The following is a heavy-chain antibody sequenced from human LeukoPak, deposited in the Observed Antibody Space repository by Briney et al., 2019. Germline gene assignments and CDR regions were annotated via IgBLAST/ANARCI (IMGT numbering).Heavy chain of an antibody. Sequence: TYYNPSLKSRVTISVDTSKNQFSLKLSSVTAADTAVYYCARDLHYYDSSGIDAFAIWGQGTMVTVSS. V-gene: IGHV4-30-2*04. CDR2: T. CDR3: ARDLHYYDSSGIDAFAI. J-gene: IGHJ3*02. D-gene: IGHD3-22*01.